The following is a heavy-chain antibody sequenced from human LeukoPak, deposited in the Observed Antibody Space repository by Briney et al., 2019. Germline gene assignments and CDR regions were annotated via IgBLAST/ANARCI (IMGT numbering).Heavy chain of an antibody. V-gene: IGHV3-74*01. J-gene: IGHJ3*02. Sequence: GGSLRLSCAASGFTFDDYGMSWVRQAPGKGLVWVSRINSDGSSTSYADSVKGRFTISRDNAKNTLYLQMNSLRAEDTAVYYCARLVDDYLDAFDIWGQGTMVTVSS. CDR3: ARLVDDYLDAFDI. D-gene: IGHD5-24*01. CDR2: INSDGSST. CDR1: GFTFDDYG.